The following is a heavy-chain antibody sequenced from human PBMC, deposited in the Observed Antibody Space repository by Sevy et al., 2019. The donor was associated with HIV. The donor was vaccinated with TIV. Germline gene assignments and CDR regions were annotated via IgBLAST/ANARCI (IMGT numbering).Heavy chain of an antibody. Sequence: SETLSLTCSVSGGSISNSAYYWGWIRQPPGKGLEWIGNIYNIGNTYYKPSLKSRVTISVDTSKNQFSLQLSSVTAADTAVYYCARWTMGITMIQGEFDSWGQGTLVTVSS. D-gene: IGHD3-10*01. V-gene: IGHV4-39*01. CDR2: IYNIGNT. CDR3: ARWTMGITMIQGEFDS. CDR1: GGSISNSAYY. J-gene: IGHJ5*01.